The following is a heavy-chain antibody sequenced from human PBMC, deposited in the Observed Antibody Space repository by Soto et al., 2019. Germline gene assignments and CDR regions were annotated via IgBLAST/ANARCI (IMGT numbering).Heavy chain of an antibody. CDR2: ISGGTT. Sequence: EVQLLESGGGLVQPGGSLRLSCVASGSTFSSDVMSWVRQAPGKGLEWVSGISGGTTYYADSVQGRFTISRDNFKNTLFFAKNRLRGEDTALKRCATPDPGTRGNSHFYGADLWGQGTTVTVSS. CDR3: ATPDPGTRGNSHFYGADL. J-gene: IGHJ6*02. CDR1: GSTFSSDV. V-gene: IGHV3-23*01. D-gene: IGHD3-3*02.